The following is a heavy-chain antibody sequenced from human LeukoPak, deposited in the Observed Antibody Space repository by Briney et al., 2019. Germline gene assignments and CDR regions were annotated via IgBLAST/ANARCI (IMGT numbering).Heavy chain of an antibody. Sequence: GRSLRLSCAASGFTFDDYAMHWVRQAPGKGLEWVPGISWNSGSIGYADSVKGRLTISRDNAKNSLYLQMNSLRAEDTALYYCAKDAFYSSSWYGFDLWGRGTLVTVSS. CDR1: GFTFDDYA. J-gene: IGHJ2*01. CDR2: ISWNSGSI. D-gene: IGHD6-13*01. V-gene: IGHV3-9*01. CDR3: AKDAFYSSSWYGFDL.